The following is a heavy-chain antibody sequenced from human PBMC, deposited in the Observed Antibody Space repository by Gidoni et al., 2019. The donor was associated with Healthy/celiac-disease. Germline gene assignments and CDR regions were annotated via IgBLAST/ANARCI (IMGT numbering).Heavy chain of an antibody. CDR1: GFTFSSCA. J-gene: IGHJ4*02. CDR2: ISSSGSTI. Sequence: EVQLVESGGGLVQPGGSLRPSCAASGFTFSSCALNWVRQASGKGLEWVSYISSSGSTIYYADSVKGRFTISRDNAKNSLYLQMNSLRAEDTAVYYCARVTPTYYYGSGSYYPYFDYWGQGTLVTVSS. CDR3: ARVTPTYYYGSGSYYPYFDY. D-gene: IGHD3-10*01. V-gene: IGHV3-48*03.